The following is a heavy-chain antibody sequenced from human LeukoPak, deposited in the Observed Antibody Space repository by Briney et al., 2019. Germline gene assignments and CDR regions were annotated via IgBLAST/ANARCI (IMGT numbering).Heavy chain of an antibody. CDR2: IFYSGNT. D-gene: IGHD2-2*01. CDR3: ARERREQLLPPYTRSVTYFDY. Sequence: PSETLSLTCTVSGGSISSSTYYGGWIRQPPGKGLEWIGSIFYSGNTYYNPSLKRRVTISIDTSKNQFSLKLSSVTAADTAVYYCARERREQLLPPYTRSVTYFDYWGQGTLVTVSS. V-gene: IGHV4-39*07. CDR1: GGSISSSTYY. J-gene: IGHJ4*02.